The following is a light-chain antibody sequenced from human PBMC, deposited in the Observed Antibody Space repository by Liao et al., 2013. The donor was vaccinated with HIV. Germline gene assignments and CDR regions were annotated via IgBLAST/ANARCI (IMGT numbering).Light chain of an antibody. V-gene: IGLV3-25*03. CDR1: ALPKQF. Sequence: SYELTQPPSVSVSPGQTARIICSGDALPKQFAYWYQQKPGQAPVLVMFKDTERPSGIPERLSGSRSGPTVTLTISGAQAEDEADYYCQSTDSSGGWVFGGGTEADRP. J-gene: IGLJ3*02. CDR2: KDT. CDR3: QSTDSSGGWV.